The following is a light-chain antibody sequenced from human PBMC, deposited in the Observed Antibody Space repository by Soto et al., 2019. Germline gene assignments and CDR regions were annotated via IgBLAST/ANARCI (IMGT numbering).Light chain of an antibody. V-gene: IGKV4-1*01. CDR1: QSVLYSSNNKNY. CDR3: QQYYSTPKT. Sequence: DIVMTQSPDSLAVSLGARATINCKSSQSVLYSSNNKNYLAWYQQKPRQPPKLLIHWASTRESGVPDRFSGSGSGSDFTLTISSLQAEDVAVYYCQQYYSTPKTFGQGTKVEIK. CDR2: WAS. J-gene: IGKJ1*01.